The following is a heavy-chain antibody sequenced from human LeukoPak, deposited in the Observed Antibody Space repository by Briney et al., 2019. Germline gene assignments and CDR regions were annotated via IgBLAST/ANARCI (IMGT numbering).Heavy chain of an antibody. J-gene: IGHJ4*02. Sequence: GASVKVSCKASGYTFTGYYIHWVRQAPGQGLEWMGIINPLGGSTTYAHKFQDRVTMTRDTPTSTVYMELSSLRSEDTAVYYCARVHDFWSGLFDYWGQGTLVTVSS. V-gene: IGHV1-46*01. D-gene: IGHD3-3*01. CDR3: ARVHDFWSGLFDY. CDR2: INPLGGST. CDR1: GYTFTGYY.